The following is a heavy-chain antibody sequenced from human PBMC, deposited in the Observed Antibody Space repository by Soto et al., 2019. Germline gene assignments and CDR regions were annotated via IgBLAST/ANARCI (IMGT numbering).Heavy chain of an antibody. Sequence: PGGSLRLSCAASGFTFSTYSMNWVRQAPGKGLEWVSYITSSSSTIYSADSVKGRFTISRDNAKNSLYLQMNSLRAEDTAVYYCAKGVPAAIGYFQHWGQGTLVTVSS. CDR3: AKGVPAAIGYFQH. J-gene: IGHJ1*01. CDR2: ITSSSSTI. V-gene: IGHV3-48*01. CDR1: GFTFSTYS. D-gene: IGHD2-2*01.